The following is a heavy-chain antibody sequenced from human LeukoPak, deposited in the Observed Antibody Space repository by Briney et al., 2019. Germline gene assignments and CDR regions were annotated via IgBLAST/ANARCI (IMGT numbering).Heavy chain of an antibody. CDR2: ISGSGGST. Sequence: GGSLRLSCAASGFTFSSYAMSWVRQAPGKGLEWVSGISGSGGSTDYADSVKGRFTISRDNTKNTLYLQMNSLRAEDTAVYYCANDPYSSSFEGWFDPWGQGTLVTVSS. CDR3: ANDPYSSSFEGWFDP. J-gene: IGHJ5*02. CDR1: GFTFSSYA. D-gene: IGHD6-13*01. V-gene: IGHV3-23*01.